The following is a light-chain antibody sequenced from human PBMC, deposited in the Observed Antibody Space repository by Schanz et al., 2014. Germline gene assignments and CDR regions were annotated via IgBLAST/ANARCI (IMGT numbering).Light chain of an antibody. CDR1: QSVRSNF. Sequence: EIVLTQSPGTLSLSPGERATLSCRASQSVRSNFLAWYQQKPGQAPRLIIHGASSRATGIPDRISGSGSGTDFTLTISRLEPEDFAMYYCQQYNSRPPTFGGGTKVEIK. CDR2: GAS. CDR3: QQYNSRPPT. J-gene: IGKJ4*01. V-gene: IGKV3-20*01.